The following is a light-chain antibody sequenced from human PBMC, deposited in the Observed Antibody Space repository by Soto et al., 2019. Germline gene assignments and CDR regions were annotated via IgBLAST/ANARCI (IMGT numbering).Light chain of an antibody. CDR2: DNN. V-gene: IGLV1-51*01. CDR3: GTWDSSLSAVV. Sequence: QSVLTQSPSVSAAPGQKVTISCSGSSSNIGNNYVSWYQQIPGTAPKLLIYDNNKRPSGIPDRFSGSKSGTSATLGITGLQTGDEADYYCGTWDSSLSAVVFGGGTKLTVL. CDR1: SSNIGNNY. J-gene: IGLJ2*01.